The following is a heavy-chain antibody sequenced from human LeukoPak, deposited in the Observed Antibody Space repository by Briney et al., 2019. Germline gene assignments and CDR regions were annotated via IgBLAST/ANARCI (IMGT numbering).Heavy chain of an antibody. CDR1: GFTFSSYW. CDR2: IKQDGSMK. Sequence: GGSLRLSCAASGFTFSSYWMTWVRQAPGKGLEWVANIKQDGSMKNYVDSVKGRFTISRDNAKNSLYLQMNSLRAEDTAVYYCATPLDYYDSSGYHQGGDWGQGTLVTVSS. J-gene: IGHJ4*02. CDR3: ATPLDYYDSSGYHQGGD. V-gene: IGHV3-7*03. D-gene: IGHD3-22*01.